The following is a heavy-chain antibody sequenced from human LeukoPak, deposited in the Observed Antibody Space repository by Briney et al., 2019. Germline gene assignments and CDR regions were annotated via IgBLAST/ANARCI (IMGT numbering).Heavy chain of an antibody. CDR3: ARELIAAAGIRFAEFDY. J-gene: IGHJ4*02. V-gene: IGHV1-46*01. Sequence: GSLKVSCEASGYTFTSYYMHSVRQAPRQRLEWMVIKKTSGGCTSYAQKFHGRVTMTRDMSTSTVYMELSSVRSEDTAVYYCARELIAAAGIRFAEFDYWGQGTLVTVSS. CDR2: KKTSGGCT. D-gene: IGHD6-13*01. CDR1: GYTFTSYY.